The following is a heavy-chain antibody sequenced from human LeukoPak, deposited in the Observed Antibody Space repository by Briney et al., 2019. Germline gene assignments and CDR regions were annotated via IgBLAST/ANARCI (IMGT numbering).Heavy chain of an antibody. J-gene: IGHJ4*02. CDR3: ARDASGTYYAGHFFDL. D-gene: IGHD1-26*01. Sequence: GGSLRLSCVGSGFTVRSNYMSRVRQAPGKGLEWVSVIYSDGITYYADSVKGRFTISRDNGNNTLYLQMSSLKAEDTAVYYCARDASGTYYAGHFFDLWGQGTLVTVSS. V-gene: IGHV3-66*01. CDR1: GFTVRSNY. CDR2: IYSDGIT.